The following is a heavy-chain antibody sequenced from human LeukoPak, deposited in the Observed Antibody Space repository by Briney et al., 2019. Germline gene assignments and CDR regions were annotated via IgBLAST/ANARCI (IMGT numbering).Heavy chain of an antibody. CDR2: IYYSGST. V-gene: IGHV4-30-4*08. D-gene: IGHD3-3*01. CDR1: GGSISSGDYY. J-gene: IGHJ4*02. Sequence: SETLSLTCTVSGGSISSGDYYWSWIRQPPGKGLEWIGYIYYSGSTYYNPSLKSRVTISVDTSKNQFSPKLSSVTAADTAVYYCARDPAVNDFWSGYSDDYWGQGTLVTVSS. CDR3: ARDPAVNDFWSGYSDDY.